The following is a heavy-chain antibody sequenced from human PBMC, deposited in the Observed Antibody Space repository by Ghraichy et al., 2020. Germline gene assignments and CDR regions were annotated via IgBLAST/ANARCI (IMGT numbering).Heavy chain of an antibody. CDR2: IKRDGSEK. J-gene: IGHJ3*02. CDR1: GFTFSSYW. Sequence: GGSLRLSCAASGFTFSSYWMSWVRQAPGKGLEWVANIKRDGSEKFYVDSVKGRFTLSRDNAKNSLYLQMNSLRAEDTAVYYCARGDYYDSSGYWVDAFDIWGQGTMVTVSS. CDR3: ARGDYYDSSGYWVDAFDI. V-gene: IGHV3-7*04. D-gene: IGHD3-22*01.